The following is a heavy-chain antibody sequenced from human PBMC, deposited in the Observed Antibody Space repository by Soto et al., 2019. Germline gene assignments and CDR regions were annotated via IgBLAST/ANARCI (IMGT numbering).Heavy chain of an antibody. CDR2: ISSSSSTI. D-gene: IGHD3-3*01. Sequence: PGGSLRLSCAASGFTFSSYSMNWVRQAPGKGLEWVSYISSSSSTIYYADSVKGRFTISRDNAKNSLYLQMNSLRAEDTAVCYCARDIALRFLEWLPVPDVWGKETTVTVSS. CDR3: ARDIALRFLEWLPVPDV. V-gene: IGHV3-48*01. CDR1: GFTFSSYS. J-gene: IGHJ6*04.